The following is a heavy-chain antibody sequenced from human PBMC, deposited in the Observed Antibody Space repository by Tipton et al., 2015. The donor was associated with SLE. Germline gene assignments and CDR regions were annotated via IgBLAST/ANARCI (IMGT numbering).Heavy chain of an antibody. D-gene: IGHD6-19*01. CDR1: GASFSRHY. J-gene: IGHJ6*02. Sequence: TLSLTCAVSGASFSRHYVSWIRQPPGKGLEWIGYIFNGGRANSTPSLKSRVTISLDTSKNQFSLKLSSVTAADTAVYYCARGSSGLGSYSYYGMDVWGQGTTFTVSS. CDR3: ARGSSGLGSYSYYGMDV. V-gene: IGHV4-59*11. CDR2: IFNGGRA.